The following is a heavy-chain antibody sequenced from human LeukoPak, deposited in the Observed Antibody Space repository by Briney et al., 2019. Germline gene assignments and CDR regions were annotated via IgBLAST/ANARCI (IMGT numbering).Heavy chain of an antibody. CDR3: ARSPKYSQYSSSWYYFDY. V-gene: IGHV4-59*01. Sequence: PSETLSLTCTVSGGSISSYYWSWIRQPPGKGLEWIGYIYYSGSTNYNPSLKSRVTISVDTSKNQFSLKLSSVPAADTAVYYCARSPKYSQYSSSWYYFDYWGQGTLVTVSS. CDR1: GGSISSYY. CDR2: IYYSGST. D-gene: IGHD6-13*01. J-gene: IGHJ4*02.